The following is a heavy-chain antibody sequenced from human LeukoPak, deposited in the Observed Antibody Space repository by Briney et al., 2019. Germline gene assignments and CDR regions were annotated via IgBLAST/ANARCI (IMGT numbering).Heavy chain of an antibody. CDR2: MNPNNGNT. CDR3: VRDGEGVAISVNSWFDP. Sequence: ASVKVSCKASGFTFTSYDINWVRQASGQGLEWMGWMNPNNGNTGYAQKFQGRVTMTRDTSISPAYIELRGLRSEDTAVYYCVRDGEGVAISVNSWFDPWGQGTLVTVSS. V-gene: IGHV1-8*01. D-gene: IGHD3-10*01. J-gene: IGHJ5*02. CDR1: GFTFTSYD.